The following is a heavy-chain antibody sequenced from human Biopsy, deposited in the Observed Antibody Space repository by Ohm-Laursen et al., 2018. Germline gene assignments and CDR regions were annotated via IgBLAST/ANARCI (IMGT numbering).Heavy chain of an antibody. CDR1: GDSISSGGNY. V-gene: IGHV4-31*03. CDR2: IYHTGST. J-gene: IGHJ5*02. CDR3: AGFVGGGGGVGA. Sequence: SQTLSLTCTVSGDSISSGGNYWSWIRQFPGKGLEWIAYIYHTGSTYYNPSLKSRLSIAIDTSKNQFSVSLRSATAADTAVYYWAGFVGGGGGVGAWGQGTLVTVSS. D-gene: IGHD3-16*01.